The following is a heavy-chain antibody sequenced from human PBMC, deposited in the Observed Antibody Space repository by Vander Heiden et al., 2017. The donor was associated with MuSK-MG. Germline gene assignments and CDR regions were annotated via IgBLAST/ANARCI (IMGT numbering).Heavy chain of an antibody. J-gene: IGHJ4*02. CDR1: GFTFSSYE. CDR3: AREGAGGGYFDY. V-gene: IGHV3-48*03. Sequence: EVQLVESGGGLVQPGGSLRLSCAASGFTFSSYEMNWVRQAPGKGLEWVSYISSSGSTIYDADAVKGRFTISRDNAKKSRYLKMKRMRAEDTAVYYFAREGAGGGYFDYWGQGTMVTVSS. CDR2: ISSSGSTI. D-gene: IGHD2-15*01.